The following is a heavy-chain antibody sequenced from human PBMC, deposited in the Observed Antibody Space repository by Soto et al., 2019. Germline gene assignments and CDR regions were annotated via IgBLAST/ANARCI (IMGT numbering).Heavy chain of an antibody. J-gene: IGHJ6*03. V-gene: IGHV1-18*01. CDR2: ISAYNGNT. CDR3: ARSNVDWFLSSYYMDV. Sequence: ASVKVSCKASGYTFTSYGISWVRQAPGQGLEWMGWISAYNGNTNYAQKLQGRVTMTTDTSTSTAYMELRSLRSEDTALYYCARSNVDWFLSSYYMDVWGKGTTVTCSS. D-gene: IGHD3-9*01. CDR1: GYTFTSYG.